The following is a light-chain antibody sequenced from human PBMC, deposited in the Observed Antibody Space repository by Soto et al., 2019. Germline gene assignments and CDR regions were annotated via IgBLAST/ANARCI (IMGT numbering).Light chain of an antibody. J-gene: IGLJ1*01. V-gene: IGLV2-14*03. CDR2: HVT. Sequence: QSVLNQPAPVSGSPGQSITISCTGTSSDIGHYDYVSWYQQHPGKAPKLMIYHVTYRPSGVSNRYSGSKSGNSASLTISGLQADDEADYYCCSLTTSHTYVFGSGTKVTVL. CDR3: CSLTTSHTYV. CDR1: SSDIGHYDY.